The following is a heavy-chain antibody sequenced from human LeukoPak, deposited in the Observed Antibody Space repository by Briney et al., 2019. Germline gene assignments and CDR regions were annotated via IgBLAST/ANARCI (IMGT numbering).Heavy chain of an antibody. D-gene: IGHD2-21*02. CDR3: ARDRSVVVTGNAFDI. CDR2: IYHSGST. CDR1: GYSISSGYY. V-gene: IGHV4-38-2*02. Sequence: SETLSLTCTVSGYSISSGYYWGWIRPPPGKGLEWIGSIYHSGSTYYNPSLKSRVTISVDTSKNQFSLKLSSVTAADTAVYYCARDRSVVVTGNAFDIWGQGTMVTVSS. J-gene: IGHJ3*02.